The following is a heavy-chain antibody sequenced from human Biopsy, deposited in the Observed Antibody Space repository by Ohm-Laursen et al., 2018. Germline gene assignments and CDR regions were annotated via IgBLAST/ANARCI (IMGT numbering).Heavy chain of an antibody. CDR3: ARESSRRARDGGMDV. CDR1: GFSVSSYD. D-gene: IGHD6-6*01. CDR2: ISETSSHI. J-gene: IGHJ6*02. V-gene: IGHV3-21*01. Sequence: SLRLSCTASGFSVSSYDMNWVRQAPGKGLEWISYISETSSHIYDADSVRGRFTVARDIAKNSLYLQLNSLRVEDTAVYYCARESSRRARDGGMDVWGQGTTVTVSS.